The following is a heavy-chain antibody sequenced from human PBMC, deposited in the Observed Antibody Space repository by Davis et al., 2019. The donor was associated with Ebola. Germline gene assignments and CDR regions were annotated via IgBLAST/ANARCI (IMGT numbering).Heavy chain of an antibody. CDR3: ARAVDTKFHY. D-gene: IGHD5-18*01. CDR1: GDSISRDY. Sequence: PSETLSLTCSVSGDSISRDYWSWIRQPPGEGLEWIGYIYYSERTNYNPSLMSRVTISAATSKNQFSLKLKSVTTADTAVYYCARAVDTKFHYWGPGILVTVSS. V-gene: IGHV4-59*01. CDR2: IYYSERT. J-gene: IGHJ4*02.